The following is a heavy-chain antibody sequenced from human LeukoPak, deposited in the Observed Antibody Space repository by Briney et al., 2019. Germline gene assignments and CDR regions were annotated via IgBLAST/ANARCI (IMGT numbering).Heavy chain of an antibody. CDR2: MNPNSGNT. V-gene: IGHV1-8*01. D-gene: IGHD2-15*01. CDR3: AKETKSRGGTRDY. CDR1: GYTFTSYD. J-gene: IGHJ4*02. Sequence: ASVKVSCKASGYTFTSYDINWVRQATGQGLEWMGWMNPNSGNTGYAQKFQGRVTMTRNTSISTAYMELSSLRSEDTAIYYCAKETKSRGGTRDYWGQGTLVTVSS.